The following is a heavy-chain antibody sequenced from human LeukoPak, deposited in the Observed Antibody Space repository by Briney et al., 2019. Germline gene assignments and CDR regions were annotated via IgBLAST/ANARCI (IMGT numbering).Heavy chain of an antibody. CDR1: GFTLSSYW. D-gene: IGHD1-1*01. V-gene: IGHV3-74*01. CDR3: VRNTTGSLMDG. Sequence: GGSLRLSCAASGFTLSSYWMHWVRQAPGQGLVWVSRIETDGTRISYADSVKGRFTLFRDNAKSTLYLQMNSLRVEDTAVYYFVRNTTGSLMDGWGPGTTVTVSS. J-gene: IGHJ6*02. CDR2: IETDGTRI.